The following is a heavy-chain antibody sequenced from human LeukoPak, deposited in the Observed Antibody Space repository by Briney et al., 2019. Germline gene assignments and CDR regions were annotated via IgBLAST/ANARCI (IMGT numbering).Heavy chain of an antibody. J-gene: IGHJ4*02. CDR2: ISSSSSYI. CDR1: GFTFSSYS. D-gene: IGHD2-15*01. V-gene: IGHV3-21*01. Sequence: GGSLRLSCAASGFTFSSYSMNWVRQAPGKGLEWVSSISSSSSYIYYADSAKGRFTISRDNAKNTLYLQMNSLRAEDTAVYYCTRQVDDFDYWGQGTLVTVSS. CDR3: TRQVDDFDY.